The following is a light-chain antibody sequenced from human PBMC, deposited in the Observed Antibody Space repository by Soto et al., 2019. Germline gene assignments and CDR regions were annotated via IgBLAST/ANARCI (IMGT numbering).Light chain of an antibody. CDR1: SSDVGGYNY. V-gene: IGLV2-8*01. J-gene: IGLJ3*02. CDR3: SSYAGSNNWV. Sequence: QSALTQPPSASGSPGQSVTISCTGTSSDVGGYNYVSWYQQHPGKAPKLMISEVTKRPSGVPDRFSGSKSGNTASLTVSGLQAXDEADYYCSSYAGSNNWVFGGGTKLTVL. CDR2: EVT.